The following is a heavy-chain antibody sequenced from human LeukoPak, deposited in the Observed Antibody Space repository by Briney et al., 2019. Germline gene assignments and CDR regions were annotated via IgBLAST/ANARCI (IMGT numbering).Heavy chain of an antibody. Sequence: ESLKISCKGSGYSFTSYWIGWVRQMPGKGLEWMGIIYSGDSDTRYSPSFQGQVTISADKSISTAYLQWSSLKASGTAMYYCARRYYDFWSGYYTYYFDYWGQGTLVTVSS. D-gene: IGHD3-3*01. CDR1: GYSFTSYW. V-gene: IGHV5-51*01. CDR2: IYSGDSDT. J-gene: IGHJ4*02. CDR3: ARRYYDFWSGYYTYYFDY.